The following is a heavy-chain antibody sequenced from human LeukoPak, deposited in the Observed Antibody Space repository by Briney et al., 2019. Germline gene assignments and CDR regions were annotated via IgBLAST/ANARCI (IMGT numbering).Heavy chain of an antibody. J-gene: IGHJ4*02. CDR3: ARDSRTYGD. Sequence: GGSLRLSCAASGSTFSNYWMSWVRQAPGKGLEWVANIKQDGSEKYYVDSVKGRFTISRDNAKNSLYLQMNSLRAEDTAVYYCARDSRTYGDWGQGTLVTVSS. V-gene: IGHV3-7*01. CDR2: IKQDGSEK. D-gene: IGHD1-14*01. CDR1: GSTFSNYW.